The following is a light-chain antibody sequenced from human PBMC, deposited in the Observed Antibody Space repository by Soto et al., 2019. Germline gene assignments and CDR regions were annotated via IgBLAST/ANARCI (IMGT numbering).Light chain of an antibody. V-gene: IGKV3-20*01. J-gene: IGKJ3*01. CDR1: QPVSANY. CDR2: GAS. CDR3: HQYGSSPFT. Sequence: VVLTQSPATLSLSPGERATLSCRANQPVSANYLAWYQQKPGQAPRLLIYGASSRATGIPDRFSGSGSGTDFTLTISRLDPEDFAVFYCHQYGSSPFTFGPATKVDIK.